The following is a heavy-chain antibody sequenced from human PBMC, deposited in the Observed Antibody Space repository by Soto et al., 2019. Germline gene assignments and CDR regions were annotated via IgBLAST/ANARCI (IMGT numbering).Heavy chain of an antibody. V-gene: IGHV3-30-3*01. D-gene: IGHD6-19*01. CDR1: GFSFSSYA. Sequence: QVRLVESGGGVVQPGRSLRLSCTASGFSFSSYAMYWFRQPPGKGLEWVAVISHDGINKHYADSVKGRVTVSSDNSNHSLDLQLNSLRGEDTAMYYCARDMYSSDYFVKWFEPWGHGTLVTVSS. CDR3: ARDMYSSDYFVKWFEP. CDR2: ISHDGINK. J-gene: IGHJ5*02.